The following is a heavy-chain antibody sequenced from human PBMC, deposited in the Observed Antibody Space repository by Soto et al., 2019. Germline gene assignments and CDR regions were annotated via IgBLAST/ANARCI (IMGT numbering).Heavy chain of an antibody. Sequence: QITLKESGPTLVNPTQTLTLTCTFSGFSLSTSGVGVGWIRQPPGKALEWLALIYWDDDKRYSPSLKSRLTITKDTSKNQVVLTMTNMDPVDTATYYCALKRVHIVVVVAAPYYFDYWGQGTLVTVSS. J-gene: IGHJ4*02. CDR2: IYWDDDK. CDR3: ALKRVHIVVVVAAPYYFDY. CDR1: GFSLSTSGVG. D-gene: IGHD2-15*01. V-gene: IGHV2-5*02.